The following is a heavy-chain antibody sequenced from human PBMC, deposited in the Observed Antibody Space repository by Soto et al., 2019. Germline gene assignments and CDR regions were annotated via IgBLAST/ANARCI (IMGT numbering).Heavy chain of an antibody. J-gene: IGHJ4*02. Sequence: QVQLVESGGGVVQPGRSLRLSCAASGFTFSSYGMHWVRQAPGKGLEWVAVISYDGGNKNYVDSVKGRFTISRDNSKNTLYLQMNSLRAEDTAVYYCAKDTYYHDSSGYYFFDYWGQGTLVTVSS. V-gene: IGHV3-30*18. D-gene: IGHD3-22*01. CDR3: AKDTYYHDSSGYYFFDY. CDR1: GFTFSSYG. CDR2: ISYDGGNK.